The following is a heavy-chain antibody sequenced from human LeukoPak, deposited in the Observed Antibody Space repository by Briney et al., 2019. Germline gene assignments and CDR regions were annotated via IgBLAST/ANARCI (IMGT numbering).Heavy chain of an antibody. D-gene: IGHD6-25*01. CDR2: TRNKANSYTT. Sequence: GGSLRLSCAASGFTFSDHYMDWVRQAPGKGLEWVGRTRNKANSYTTEYAASVKGRFTISRDDSKNSLYLQMNSLRAEDTAVYYCATGVDSIGGIGYWGQGTLVTVSS. V-gene: IGHV3-72*01. CDR1: GFTFSDHY. CDR3: ATGVDSIGGIGY. J-gene: IGHJ4*02.